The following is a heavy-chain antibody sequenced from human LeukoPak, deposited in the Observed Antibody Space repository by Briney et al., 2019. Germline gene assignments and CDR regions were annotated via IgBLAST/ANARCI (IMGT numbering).Heavy chain of an antibody. J-gene: IGHJ4*02. CDR1: GFSFSSYE. D-gene: IGHD3-22*01. CDR2: ISSSGSSI. CDR3: ARDRGRYDSSGYYYEGYFDY. V-gene: IGHV3-48*03. Sequence: PGGSLRLSCAASGFSFSSYEMNWVRQAPGKGLEWVSYISSSGSSIYNADSVKGRFTISRDNAKNSLYLQMNSLRAEDTAVYYCARDRGRYDSSGYYYEGYFDYWGQGTLVTVSS.